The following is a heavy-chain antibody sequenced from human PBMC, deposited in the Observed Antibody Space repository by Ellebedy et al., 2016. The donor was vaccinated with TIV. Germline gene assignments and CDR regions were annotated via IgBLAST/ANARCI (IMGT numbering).Heavy chain of an antibody. CDR2: ITPDGDRT. D-gene: IGHD5-12*01. J-gene: IGHJ6*02. CDR3: AKSRGDINHDYGMDV. V-gene: IGHV3-74*03. CDR1: GFTFGQYW. Sequence: GESLKISCAASGFTFGQYWMHWVRQVPGKGLMWVSRITPDGDRTEYADSVEGRFTISRDNSKKTLYLQMNSLRSDDTAVYYCAKSRGDINHDYGMDVWGQGTAVVVSS.